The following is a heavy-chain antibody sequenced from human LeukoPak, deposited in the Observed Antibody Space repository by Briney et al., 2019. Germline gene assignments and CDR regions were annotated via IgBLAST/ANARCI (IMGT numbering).Heavy chain of an antibody. CDR3: AKDLYYDSSGPFDY. V-gene: IGHV3-33*06. J-gene: IGHJ4*02. Sequence: GGSLRLSCAASGFTFSSYGMHWVRQAPGKGLEWVAVIWYDGSNKYYADSVKGRFTISRDNSKNTLYLQMNSLRAQDTAVYYCAKDLYYDSSGPFDYWGQGTLVTVSS. CDR1: GFTFSSYG. CDR2: IWYDGSNK. D-gene: IGHD3-22*01.